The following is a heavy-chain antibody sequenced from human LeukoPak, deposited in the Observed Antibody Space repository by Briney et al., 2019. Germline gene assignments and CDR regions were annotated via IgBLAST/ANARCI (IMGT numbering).Heavy chain of an antibody. J-gene: IGHJ4*02. CDR3: ARDFPGESQDY. CDR1: GFTFSSYG. Sequence: PGGSLRLSCAASGFTFSSYGMHWVRQAPGKGLEWVAVIWYDGSSKYYADSVKGRFTISRDNSKNTLYLQMNSLRAEDTAVYYCARDFPGESQDYWGQGTLVTVSS. D-gene: IGHD3-10*01. CDR2: IWYDGSSK. V-gene: IGHV3-33*01.